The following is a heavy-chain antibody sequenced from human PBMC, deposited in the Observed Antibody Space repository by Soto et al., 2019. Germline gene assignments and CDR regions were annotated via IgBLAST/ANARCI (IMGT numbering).Heavy chain of an antibody. CDR1: GFTFSRYS. D-gene: IGHD3-22*01. CDR3: SRAPFDRSGYFAY. Sequence: GGSLRLSCAASGFTFSRYSMHWVRQAPGKGLEWVAAISYDETNESYADSVKGRFTISRDISKNTMFLQMSSLRPEDTAVYFCSRAPFDRSGYFAYWGQGTLVTVSS. CDR2: ISYDETNE. V-gene: IGHV3-30-3*01. J-gene: IGHJ4*02.